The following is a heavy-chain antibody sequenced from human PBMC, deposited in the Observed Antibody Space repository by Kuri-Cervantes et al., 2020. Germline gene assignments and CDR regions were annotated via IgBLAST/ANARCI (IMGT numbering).Heavy chain of an antibody. CDR1: GFTVSRNY. CDR2: IKQDGGEK. V-gene: IGHV3-7*01. CDR3: ARVGGDGSDY. J-gene: IGHJ4*02. D-gene: IGHD1-26*01. Sequence: GGSLRLSCAASGFTVSRNYMSWVRQAPGKGLEWVANIKQDGGEKYYVDSVKGRFIISRDNAKNSLYLQMNSLRAEDTAVYYCARVGGDGSDYWGQGTLVTVSS.